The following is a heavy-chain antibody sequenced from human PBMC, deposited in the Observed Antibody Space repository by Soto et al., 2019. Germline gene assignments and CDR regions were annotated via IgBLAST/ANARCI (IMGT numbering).Heavy chain of an antibody. J-gene: IGHJ4*02. V-gene: IGHV4-34*01. D-gene: IGHD3-10*01. CDR2: INHSGST. CDR3: ARGPGSYCNPIHFDY. CDR1: GGSFSGYY. Sequence: SETLSLTCAVYGGSFSGYYWSWIRQPPGKGLEWIGEINHSGSTNYNPSLKSRVTISVDTSKNQFSLKLSSVTAADTAVYYCARGPGSYCNPIHFDYWGQGTLVTVSS.